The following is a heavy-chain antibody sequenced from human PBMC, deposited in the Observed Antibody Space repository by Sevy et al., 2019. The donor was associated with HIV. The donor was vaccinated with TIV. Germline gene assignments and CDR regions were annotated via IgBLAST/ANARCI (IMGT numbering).Heavy chain of an antibody. V-gene: IGHV3-7*01. D-gene: IGHD4-17*01. CDR1: GFTFSNYW. Sequence: GGSLRLSCAASGFTFSNYWMSWVRQAPGKGLEWVANIQEDGSDKYYVDSVKGRFTISRDNAKKSLYLQMNSLRAEDTAVYYCATDPFSVTTSNDYMDVWGKGTTVTVSS. J-gene: IGHJ6*03. CDR2: IQEDGSDK. CDR3: ATDPFSVTTSNDYMDV.